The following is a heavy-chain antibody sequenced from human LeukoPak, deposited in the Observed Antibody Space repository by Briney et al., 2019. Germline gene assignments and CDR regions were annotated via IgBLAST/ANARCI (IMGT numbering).Heavy chain of an antibody. CDR2: ISWNSGSI. CDR3: AKAIPPRDIVVVPAAIPWYHYYGMDV. J-gene: IGHJ6*02. D-gene: IGHD2-2*01. V-gene: IGHV3-9*01. Sequence: GGSLRLSCAASGFTFDDYAMHWVRQAPGKGLEWVSGISWNSGSIGYADSVKGRFTISRDNAKNSLYLQMNSLRTDDTALYYCAKAIPPRDIVVVPAAIPWYHYYGMDVWGQGTTVTVS. CDR1: GFTFDDYA.